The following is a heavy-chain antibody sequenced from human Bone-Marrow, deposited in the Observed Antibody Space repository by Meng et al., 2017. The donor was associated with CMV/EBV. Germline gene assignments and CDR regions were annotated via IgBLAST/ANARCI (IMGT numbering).Heavy chain of an antibody. J-gene: IGHJ4*02. Sequence: ASVKASCKASGYTFTGYYMHWVRQAPGQGLEWMGWINPNSGGTNYAQKFQGRVTMTRDTSISTAYMELSRLRSDDTAVYYCARNRITMVRGVIIHFDYWGQGTLVTVSS. CDR3: ARNRITMVRGVIIHFDY. D-gene: IGHD3-10*01. CDR1: GYTFTGYY. CDR2: INPNSGGT. V-gene: IGHV1-2*02.